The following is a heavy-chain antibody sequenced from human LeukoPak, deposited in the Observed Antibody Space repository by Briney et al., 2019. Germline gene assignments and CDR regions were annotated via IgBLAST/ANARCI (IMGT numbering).Heavy chain of an antibody. J-gene: IGHJ4*02. CDR2: IYYTGNT. D-gene: IGHD3/OR15-3a*01. CDR1: SFSISSGYY. V-gene: IGHV4-38-2*02. CDR3: ARQTGSGLFTLP. Sequence: PSETLSLTCTVSSFSISSGYYWGWIRQPPGQGLEWIGSIYYTGNTYYNASLKSRVTISIDTSKNQISLRLTSVTATDTAMYYCARQTGSGLFTLPGGQGTLVTVSS.